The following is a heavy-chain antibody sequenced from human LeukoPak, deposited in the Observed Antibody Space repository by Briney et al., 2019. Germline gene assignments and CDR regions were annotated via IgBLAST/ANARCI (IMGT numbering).Heavy chain of an antibody. CDR2: IYYSGST. J-gene: IGHJ4*02. V-gene: IGHV4-39*01. CDR3: ARQAFWSGYYFDY. D-gene: IGHD3-3*01. CDR1: GGSISSSSYY. Sequence: PSETLSLTCTASGGSISSSSYYWGWIRQPPGKGLEWIGSIYYSGSTYYNPSLKSRVTISVDTSKNQFSLKLSSVTAADTAVYYCARQAFWSGYYFDYWGQGTLVTVSS.